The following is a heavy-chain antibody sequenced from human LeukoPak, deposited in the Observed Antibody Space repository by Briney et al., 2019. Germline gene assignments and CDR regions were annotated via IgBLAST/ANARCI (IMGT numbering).Heavy chain of an antibody. D-gene: IGHD3-10*01. Sequence: ASVKVSCKASGYTFTSYYMHWVRQAPGQGLEWMGIINPSGGSTSYAQKFQGRVTMTRDTSTSTVYMELSSLRSEDTAVYYCARDYRPGSPLWFGSPDYWGQGILVTVSS. CDR3: ARDYRPGSPLWFGSPDY. CDR1: GYTFTSYY. CDR2: INPSGGST. J-gene: IGHJ4*02. V-gene: IGHV1-46*01.